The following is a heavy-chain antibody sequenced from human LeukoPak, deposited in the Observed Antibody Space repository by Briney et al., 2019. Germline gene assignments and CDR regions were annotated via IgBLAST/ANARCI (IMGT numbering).Heavy chain of an antibody. CDR1: GGSISSSSYY. CDR2: IYYSGST. D-gene: IGHD3-10*01. V-gene: IGHV4-39*07. Sequence: SETLSLTCTVSGGSISSSSYYWGWIRQPPGKGLEWIGSIYYSGSTYYNPSLKSRVTISVDTSKNQFSLKLSSVTAADTAVYYCASYAYYGSGRGNYFDYWGQGTLVTVSS. J-gene: IGHJ4*02. CDR3: ASYAYYGSGRGNYFDY.